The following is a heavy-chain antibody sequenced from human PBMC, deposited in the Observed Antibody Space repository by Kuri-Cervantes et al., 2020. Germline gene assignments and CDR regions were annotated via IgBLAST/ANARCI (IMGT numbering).Heavy chain of an antibody. V-gene: IGHV3-48*04. D-gene: IGHD3-10*01. J-gene: IGHJ3*02. CDR1: GFTFSSYA. CDR3: VVQSELDAFDI. Sequence: GESLKISCAASGFTFSSYAMSWVRQAPGKGLEWVSYISSSGSTIYYADSVKGRFNISRDNAKNSLYLQMNSLRAEDTAVYYCVVQSELDAFDIWGQGTMVTVSS. CDR2: ISSSGSTI.